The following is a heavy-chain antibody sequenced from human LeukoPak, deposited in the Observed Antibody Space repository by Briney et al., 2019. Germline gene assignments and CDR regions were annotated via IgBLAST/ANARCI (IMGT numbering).Heavy chain of an antibody. D-gene: IGHD3-22*01. J-gene: IGHJ4*02. CDR3: AKDYYYDTSGYYWGYFDY. CDR1: GFIFDDYT. V-gene: IGHV3-43*01. CDR2: ISWDGGST. Sequence: GGSLRLSCAASGFIFDDYTMRWARQAPGKGLEWVSLISWDGGSTYYADSVKGRFTISRDNSKNSLYLQMNSLRTEDTALYYCAKDYYYDTSGYYWGYFDYWGQGTLVTVSS.